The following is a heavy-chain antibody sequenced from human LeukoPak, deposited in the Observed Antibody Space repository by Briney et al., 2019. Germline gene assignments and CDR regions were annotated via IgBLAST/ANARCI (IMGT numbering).Heavy chain of an antibody. CDR1: GFTFDVYG. Sequence: GGSLRLSCAASGFTFDVYGIHWVRQAPGKGLEWLSLISGDDTSTFYAGSVKGRFTISRDNSKNSLYLQMDNLRTEDTALYYCAKDILRISAPGTRGFDSWGQGTLVTVSS. CDR2: ISGDDTST. D-gene: IGHD6-13*01. J-gene: IGHJ4*02. CDR3: AKDILRISAPGTRGFDS. V-gene: IGHV3-43*02.